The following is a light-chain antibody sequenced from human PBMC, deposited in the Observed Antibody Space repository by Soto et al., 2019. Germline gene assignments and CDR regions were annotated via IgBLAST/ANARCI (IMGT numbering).Light chain of an antibody. J-gene: IGKJ1*01. CDR1: QSVSSSN. CDR3: QQYGSSPKT. Sequence: EVVLTQSPGTLSLSPGERATLSCRASQSVSSSNLAWYQQKPGQAPRLLIYCASSRATGIPDRFSASGSGTDFTLTISRLEPEDSAVYYCQQYGSSPKTFGQGTKVEIK. CDR2: CAS. V-gene: IGKV3-20*01.